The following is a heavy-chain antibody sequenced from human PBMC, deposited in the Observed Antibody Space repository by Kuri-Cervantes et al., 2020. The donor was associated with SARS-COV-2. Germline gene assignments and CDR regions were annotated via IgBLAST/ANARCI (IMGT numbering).Heavy chain of an antibody. CDR3: ARKMDTAMVIDY. CDR2: IYYSGST. J-gene: IGHJ4*02. D-gene: IGHD5-18*01. Sequence: SETLSLTCTVSGGSISSGDYYWSWIRQPPGKGLEWIGYIYYSGSTYYNPSLKSRVTISVDTSKNQFSLKLSSVTAADTAVYYCARKMDTAMVIDYWGQGTLVTVSS. CDR1: GGSISSGDYY. V-gene: IGHV4-30-4*01.